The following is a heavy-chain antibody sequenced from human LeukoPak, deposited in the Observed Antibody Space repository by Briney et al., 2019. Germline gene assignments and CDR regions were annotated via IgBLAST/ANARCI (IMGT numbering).Heavy chain of an antibody. CDR1: GFTFSSYS. Sequence: GGSLRLSCAVSGFTFSSYSMNWVRQAPGKGLEWVSSISSSSSYIYYADSVKGRFTISRDNSKNTLYLQMNSLRAEDTAVYYCAKAKYGDYVFWFDPWGQGTLVTVSS. V-gene: IGHV3-21*01. D-gene: IGHD4-17*01. J-gene: IGHJ5*02. CDR2: ISSSSSYI. CDR3: AKAKYGDYVFWFDP.